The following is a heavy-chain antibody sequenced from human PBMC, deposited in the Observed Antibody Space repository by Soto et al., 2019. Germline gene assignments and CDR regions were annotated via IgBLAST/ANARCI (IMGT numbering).Heavy chain of an antibody. CDR2: ISSSGSTI. Sequence: PGGSLRLSCAASGFTFSSYEMNWVRQAPGKGLEWVSYISSSGSTIYYADSVKGRFTISRDNAKNSLYLQMNSLRAEDTAVYYCEADYCDSSGYFRGNFDIWGQGTMVT. J-gene: IGHJ3*02. V-gene: IGHV3-48*03. CDR3: EADYCDSSGYFRGNFDI. CDR1: GFTFSSYE. D-gene: IGHD3-22*01.